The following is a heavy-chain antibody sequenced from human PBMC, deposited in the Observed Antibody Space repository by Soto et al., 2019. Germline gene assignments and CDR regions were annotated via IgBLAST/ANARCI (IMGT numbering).Heavy chain of an antibody. CDR3: ARADYDILTGYHSPGYLYYYMDV. J-gene: IGHJ6*03. V-gene: IGHV4-59*08. CDR2: IYYSGST. Sequence: SETLSLTCTVSGGSISSYYWSWIRQPPGKGLEWIGYIYYSGSTNYNPSLKSRVTISVDTSKNQFSLKLSSVTAADTAVYYCARADYDILTGYHSPGYLYYYMDVWGKGTTVTVSS. D-gene: IGHD3-9*01. CDR1: GGSISSYY.